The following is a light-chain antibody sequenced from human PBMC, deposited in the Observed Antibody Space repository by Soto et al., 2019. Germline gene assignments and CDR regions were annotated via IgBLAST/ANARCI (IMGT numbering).Light chain of an antibody. Sequence: QSALTQPASVSGSPGQSINISCTGTSNDVGSYDLVSWYQLHPGKAPKLVIYEANKRPSGISNRFSVSKSGNTASLTISGLQAEDEAHYYCCSYARGRIWVFGGGTQLTV. CDR2: EAN. J-gene: IGLJ3*02. CDR3: CSYARGRIWV. V-gene: IGLV2-23*01. CDR1: SNDVGSYDL.